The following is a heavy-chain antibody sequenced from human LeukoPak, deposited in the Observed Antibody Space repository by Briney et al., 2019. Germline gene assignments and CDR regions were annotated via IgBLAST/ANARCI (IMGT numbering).Heavy chain of an antibody. Sequence: ASVKVSCKASGYTSTGSYMDWVRQAPGQGLEWMGRINPNSGGTNYAQKFQGRVTMTRDTSITTAYMELSRLRSDDTAVYYCASGYSSSSGFDYWGRGTLVTVSS. CDR2: INPNSGGT. V-gene: IGHV1-2*06. CDR1: GYTSTGSY. D-gene: IGHD6-6*01. J-gene: IGHJ4*02. CDR3: ASGYSSSSGFDY.